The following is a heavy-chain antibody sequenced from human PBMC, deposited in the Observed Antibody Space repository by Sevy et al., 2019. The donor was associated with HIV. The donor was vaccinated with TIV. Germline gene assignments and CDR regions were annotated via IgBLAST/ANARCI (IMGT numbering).Heavy chain of an antibody. CDR1: GGTFSSYA. D-gene: IGHD6-19*01. V-gene: IGHV1-69*13. CDR2: IIPIFGTA. CDR3: ARGVRPGIAVAERGSYYYGMDV. J-gene: IGHJ6*02. Sequence: ASVKVSCKASGGTFSSYAISWVRQAPGQGLEWMGGIIPIFGTANYAQKFQGRVTITADESTSTAYMELSSLRPEETAVYYCARGVRPGIAVAERGSYYYGMDVWGQGTTVTVSS.